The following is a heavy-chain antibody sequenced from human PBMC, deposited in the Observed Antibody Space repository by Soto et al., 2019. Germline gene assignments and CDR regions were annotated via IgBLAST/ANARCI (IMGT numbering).Heavy chain of an antibody. Sequence: QVQLQESGPGLVKPSETLSLTCTVSGVPVNDYFWSWVRQPAGKGLEWIGRIYTSGNSNYNPSLESRVTMSGGTSKNQLSLNLTSVTAADTAVYYCARGVVSVARWGSYYYGLDVWGQGTTVTVYS. CDR3: ARGVVSVARWGSYYYGLDV. V-gene: IGHV4-4*07. CDR2: IYTSGNS. D-gene: IGHD2-2*01. J-gene: IGHJ6*01. CDR1: GVPVNDYF.